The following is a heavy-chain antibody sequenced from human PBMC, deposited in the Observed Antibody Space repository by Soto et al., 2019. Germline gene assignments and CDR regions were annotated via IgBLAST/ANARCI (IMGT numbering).Heavy chain of an antibody. D-gene: IGHD1-1*01. J-gene: IGHJ4*02. CDR1: GGSISTSNW. CDR3: ARTSTIGTRFDY. Sequence: QVQLQESGPGLVKPSGTLSLTCAVSGGSISTSNWWSWVRQPPGKGLEWIGEVYHSGSTNYNPSFKRRAAMAVDKSKNQFSLKLNSVTAADTALYYCARTSTIGTRFDYWGQGSLVTVSS. CDR2: VYHSGST. V-gene: IGHV4-4*02.